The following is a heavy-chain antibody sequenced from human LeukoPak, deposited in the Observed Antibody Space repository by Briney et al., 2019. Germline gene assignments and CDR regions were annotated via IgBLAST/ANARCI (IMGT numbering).Heavy chain of an antibody. V-gene: IGHV3-23*01. D-gene: IGHD3-10*01. Sequence: GGSLRLSCAASGFTFSSYAMSWVRQAQGKGLEWVSAISGSGDSTYYADSVKGRFTISRDNSKNTLYLQMNTLRAEDTAVYYCAKDRQSSYRSGSYYAIDYWGQGTLVTVSS. CDR3: AKDRQSSYRSGSYYAIDY. J-gene: IGHJ4*02. CDR2: ISGSGDST. CDR1: GFTFSSYA.